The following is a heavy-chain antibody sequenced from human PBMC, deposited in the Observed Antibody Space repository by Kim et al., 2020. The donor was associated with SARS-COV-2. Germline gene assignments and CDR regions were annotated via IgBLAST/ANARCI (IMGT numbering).Heavy chain of an antibody. V-gene: IGHV1-69*04. D-gene: IGHD6-13*01. CDR3: ASASGIAAADNFDY. CDR1: GGTFSSYA. CDR2: IIPMFGIA. J-gene: IGHJ4*02. Sequence: SVKVSCKASGGTFSSYAISWVRQAPGQGLEWMGRIIPMFGIANYAQNFQGRVTISADKSTSTVYMELSSLRSEDTAVYYCASASGIAAADNFDYWGQGT.